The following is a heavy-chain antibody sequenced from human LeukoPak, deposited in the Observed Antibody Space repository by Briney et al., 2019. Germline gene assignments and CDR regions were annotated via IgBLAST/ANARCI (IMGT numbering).Heavy chain of an antibody. D-gene: IGHD6-13*01. CDR1: GGTFSSYA. V-gene: IGHV1-69*01. J-gene: IGHJ5*02. Sequence: SVKVSCKASGGTFSSYAISWVRQAPGQGLEWMGGIIPIFGTANYAQKFQGRVTITADESTSTAYMELSSLRSEDTAVYYCARSAGTGYNWFDPWGQEPWSPSPQ. CDR2: IIPIFGTA. CDR3: ARSAGTGYNWFDP.